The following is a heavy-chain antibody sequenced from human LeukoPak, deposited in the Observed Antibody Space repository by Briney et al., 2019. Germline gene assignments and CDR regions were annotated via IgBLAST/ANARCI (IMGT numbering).Heavy chain of an antibody. CDR2: NYYSGST. CDR3: ARHQGIADPFDY. J-gene: IGHJ4*02. CDR1: GGSISSSSYY. D-gene: IGHD6-13*01. Sequence: SETLSLTCTVSGGSISSSSYYRGWLRQPPGQGREWIMSNYYSGSTYYNPSLKIPVTISVDTSNNQFSLKLSSVTAADTAVYYCARHQGIADPFDYWGQGTLVTVSS. V-gene: IGHV4-39*01.